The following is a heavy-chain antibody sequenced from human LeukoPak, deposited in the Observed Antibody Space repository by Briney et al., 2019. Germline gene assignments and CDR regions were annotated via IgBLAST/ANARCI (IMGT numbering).Heavy chain of an antibody. D-gene: IGHD3-22*01. J-gene: IGHJ5*02. CDR3: ARHADDSSGYWES. Sequence: SETLSLTCTVSGGSISSYYWSWIRQPPGKGLEWIGYIYYSGSTNYNPSLKSRVTISVDTSKNQFSLKLSSVTAADTAVYYCARHADDSSGYWESWGQGTLVTVSS. V-gene: IGHV4-59*08. CDR1: GGSISSYY. CDR2: IYYSGST.